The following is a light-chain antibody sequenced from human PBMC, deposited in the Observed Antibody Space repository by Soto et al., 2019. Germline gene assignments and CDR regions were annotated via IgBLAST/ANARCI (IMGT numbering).Light chain of an antibody. J-gene: IGKJ5*01. CDR2: DTS. V-gene: IGKV1-9*01. Sequence: DIQLTQSPSFLSASIGDRVTITCRASQGINSDLAWYQQKPGRAPKLLIYDTSTLQRGVPLRFSGRGFGTEFTLTISRLQPADFATYFCQQLKSYPITFGQGTRLDIK. CDR3: QQLKSYPIT. CDR1: QGINSD.